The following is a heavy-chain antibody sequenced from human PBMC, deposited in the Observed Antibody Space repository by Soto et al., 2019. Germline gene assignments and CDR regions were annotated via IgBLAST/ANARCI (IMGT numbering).Heavy chain of an antibody. CDR2: IWFDGSNK. Sequence: VQLVESGGSVVQPGKSLRLSCAASGFTFSNYGMHWVRQAPGKGLEWLALIWFDGSNKFYADSVKGRFTISRDTSKNTLYLQMNSLRAEDTAIYYCARDLSGPLDCWGQGTLVTVSS. CDR1: GFTFSNYG. D-gene: IGHD3-16*02. V-gene: IGHV3-33*01. CDR3: ARDLSGPLDC. J-gene: IGHJ4*02.